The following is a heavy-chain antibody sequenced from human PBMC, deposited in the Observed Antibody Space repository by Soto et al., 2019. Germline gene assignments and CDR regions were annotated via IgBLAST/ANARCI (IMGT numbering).Heavy chain of an antibody. V-gene: IGHV4-59*01. Sequence: PSETLSLTCTVSGGSISSYYWSWIRQPPGKGLEWIGYIYYSGSTNYNPSLKSRVTISVDTSKNQFSLKLSSVTAADTAVYYCARETVYSGYDFKSSPFNYYNYYGMDVWGQGTTVTVSS. J-gene: IGHJ6*02. D-gene: IGHD5-12*01. CDR3: ARETVYSGYDFKSSPFNYYNYYGMDV. CDR2: IYYSGST. CDR1: GGSISSYY.